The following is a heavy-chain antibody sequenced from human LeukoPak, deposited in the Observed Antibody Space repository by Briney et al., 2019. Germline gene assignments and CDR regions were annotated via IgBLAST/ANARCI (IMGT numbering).Heavy chain of an antibody. CDR1: GGSISSSSYY. D-gene: IGHD6-19*01. V-gene: IGHV4-39*07. Sequence: PSETLSLTCTVSGGSISSSSYYWGWLRQPPGTGLEWIGSIYYSGSTYYNPSLKSRVTIRVNTYKNQFSLKLSSVTAADTAVYYCARVARLAVAVFVWFDPWGQGTLVTVSS. CDR2: IYYSGST. CDR3: ARVARLAVAVFVWFDP. J-gene: IGHJ5*02.